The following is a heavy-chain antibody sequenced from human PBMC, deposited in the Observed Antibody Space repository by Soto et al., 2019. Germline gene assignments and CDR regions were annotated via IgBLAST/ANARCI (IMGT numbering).Heavy chain of an antibody. CDR3: ARDGPFISVAAPAFQYAMDV. V-gene: IGHV3-7*03. Sequence: DVRLVESGGGLVQPGGSLRLSCAASSFTFSSYWLSWVRQAPGXXLEWVXXIKQDGSENYYVDSVKGRFTISRDNAKNSLYLQMSSLRADDTAVYYCARDGPFISVAAPAFQYAMDVWGQGTTVTVS. D-gene: IGHD6-19*01. CDR1: SFTFSSYW. CDR2: IKQDGSEN. J-gene: IGHJ6*02.